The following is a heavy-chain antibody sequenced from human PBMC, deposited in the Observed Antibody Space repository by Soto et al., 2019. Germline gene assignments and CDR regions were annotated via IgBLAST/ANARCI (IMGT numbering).Heavy chain of an antibody. J-gene: IGHJ6*02. Sequence: GGSLRLSCAASXFTFSNYAMSWVRQAPGKGLEWVSGIGSSGSNTYYADSVKGRFTISRDNSKNTLFLQMNSLRAEDTAEYYCARVVRYFDTPYGMDVWGQGTTVTVSS. CDR2: IGSSGSNT. CDR1: XFTFSNYA. CDR3: ARVVRYFDTPYGMDV. V-gene: IGHV3-23*01. D-gene: IGHD3-9*01.